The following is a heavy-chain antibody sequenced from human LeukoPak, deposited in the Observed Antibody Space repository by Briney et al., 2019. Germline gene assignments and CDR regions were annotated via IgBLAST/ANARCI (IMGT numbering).Heavy chain of an antibody. D-gene: IGHD6-19*01. CDR3: ARVSGWYWFDF. V-gene: IGHV3-64*01. CDR2: ISSDGRIT. CDR1: GFTFSTYA. Sequence: PGGSLRLSCEASGFTFSTYAMHWVREAPGKGLEYVSAISSDGRITFYANSVKGRFTISRDNSKNILYLQMGSLRPEDRAVYYCARVSGWYWFDFWGQGTLVTVSS. J-gene: IGHJ4*02.